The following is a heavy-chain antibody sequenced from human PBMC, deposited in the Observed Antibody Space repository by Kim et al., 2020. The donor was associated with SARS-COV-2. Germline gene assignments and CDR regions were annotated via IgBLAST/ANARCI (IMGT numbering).Heavy chain of an antibody. V-gene: IGHV3-48*03. CDR2: ISTTGSTI. J-gene: IGHJ4*02. CDR3: ARDHWEANHFFGDFDH. D-gene: IGHD1-26*01. Sequence: GGSLRLSCSASGFSFRNYEMNWVRQAPGKGLEWVSYISTTGSTIYHADSVRGRFTISRDNAKNLLFLQMNSLRPDDTGVYFCARDHWEANHFFGDFDHWGQGTLVTVSS. CDR1: GFSFRNYE.